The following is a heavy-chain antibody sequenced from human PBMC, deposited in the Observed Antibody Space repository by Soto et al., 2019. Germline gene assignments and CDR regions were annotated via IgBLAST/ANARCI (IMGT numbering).Heavy chain of an antibody. CDR3: ARENWFFDY. CDR1: GFSFEIYW. CDR2: INPDGSGE. D-gene: IGHD3-10*01. V-gene: IGHV3-7*01. J-gene: IGHJ4*02. Sequence: EVHLVESGGGLVQPGGSLRLSCAASGFSFEIYWMGWVRQAPGKGLEWVDNINPDGSGEYYLDSVKGRFTISRDNAKNSVYLQMNSLVGDDTAVYYCARENWFFDYWGQGTPVTVSS.